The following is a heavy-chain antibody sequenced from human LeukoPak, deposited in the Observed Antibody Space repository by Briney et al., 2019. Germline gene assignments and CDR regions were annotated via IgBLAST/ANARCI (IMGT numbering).Heavy chain of an antibody. CDR3: AKDNGEFGY. J-gene: IGHJ4*02. D-gene: IGHD4-17*01. CDR1: GFTFSNYY. CDR2: IKQDGSEK. V-gene: IGHV3-7*04. Sequence: PGGSLGLSCEASGFTFSNYYMSWVRQAPGKGLEWVVNIKQDGSEKYYVDSVKGRFTISRDNAKNSLYLQMNSLRAEDTAVYYCAKDNGEFGYWGQGTLVTVSS.